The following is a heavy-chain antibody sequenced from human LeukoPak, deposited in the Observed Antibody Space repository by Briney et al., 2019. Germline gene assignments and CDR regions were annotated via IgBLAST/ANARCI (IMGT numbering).Heavy chain of an antibody. J-gene: IGHJ4*02. D-gene: IGHD3-22*01. CDR2: ISAYNGNT. V-gene: IGHV1-18*01. Sequence: ASVKVSCKASGYTFTTYTINWVRQAPGQGLEWMGWISAYNGNTNYARKLQGRVTMTTDTSTSTAYMELRSLRPDDTAIYYCARRLSGYYSTFDYWGQGTLDTVSS. CDR1: GYTFTTYT. CDR3: ARRLSGYYSTFDY.